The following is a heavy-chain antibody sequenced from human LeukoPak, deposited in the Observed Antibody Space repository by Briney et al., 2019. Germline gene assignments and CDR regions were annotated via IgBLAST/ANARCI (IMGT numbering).Heavy chain of an antibody. D-gene: IGHD2-21*02. J-gene: IGHJ6*02. CDR1: GFTFSSYA. CDR3: ARASPEYCGGDCYDYYYYGMDV. CDR2: IKQDGSEK. Sequence: GGSLRLSCAASGFTFSSYAMSWVRQAPGKGLEWVANIKQDGSEKYYVDSVKGRFTISRDNAKNSLYLQMNSLRAEDTAVYYCARASPEYCGGDCYDYYYYGMDVWGQGTTVTVSS. V-gene: IGHV3-7*01.